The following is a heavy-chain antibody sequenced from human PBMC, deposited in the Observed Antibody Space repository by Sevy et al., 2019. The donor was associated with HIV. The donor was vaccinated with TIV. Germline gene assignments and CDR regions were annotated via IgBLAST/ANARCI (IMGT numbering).Heavy chain of an antibody. CDR3: AIGGGAV. CDR1: GLIFSKSW. D-gene: IGHD3-10*01. V-gene: IGHV3-7*01. Sequence: GGSLRLSCAASGLIFSKSWMSWLRQAPGEGLEWVANINQDGSEKSYVVSVKGRFTIFRDNAKNSLFLQMNSLRADDTAVYYCAIGGGAVWGQGTLVTVSS. CDR2: INQDGSEK. J-gene: IGHJ4*02.